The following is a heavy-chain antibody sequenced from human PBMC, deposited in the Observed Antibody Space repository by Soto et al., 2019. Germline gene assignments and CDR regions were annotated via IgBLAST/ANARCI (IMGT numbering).Heavy chain of an antibody. CDR2: ISAYNGNT. CDR3: AGDRVVVVADAFDI. D-gene: IGHD2-15*01. V-gene: IGHV1-18*01. J-gene: IGHJ3*02. Sequence: QVQLVQSGAEVKKPGASVKVSCKASGYTFTSYGLSWGRQAPGQRLEWMGWISAYNGNTNYAQKRQGSVTMTTDTFTSPAYRELGSLRADVRAVYYWAGDRVVVVADAFDIWVQGTMVTVSS. CDR1: GYTFTSYG.